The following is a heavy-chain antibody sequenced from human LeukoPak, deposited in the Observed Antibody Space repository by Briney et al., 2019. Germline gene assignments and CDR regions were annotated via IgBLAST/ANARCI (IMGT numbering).Heavy chain of an antibody. CDR2: INPKSGET. V-gene: IGHV1-2*02. CDR1: GYTFTGHY. Sequence: ASVKVSCKASGYTFTGHYVHWVRQAPGQGLEWMGWINPKSGETNYAQKFQGRVTMTRDTSISTAYMEMRNLRSDDTAVYFCARRMEYYDSSGYYSGAFDFWGQGTMVTVSS. J-gene: IGHJ3*01. CDR3: ARRMEYYDSSGYYSGAFDF. D-gene: IGHD3-22*01.